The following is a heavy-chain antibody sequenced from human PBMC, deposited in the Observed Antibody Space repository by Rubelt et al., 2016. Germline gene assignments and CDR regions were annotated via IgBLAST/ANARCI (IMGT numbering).Heavy chain of an antibody. Sequence: LQLQESGPGLVKPSETLSLTCAVSGGSISSSSYYWGWIRQPPGKGLEWIGSIYYSGSTYYNPSLKSRVTISVDTSKNQFSLKLSSVTAADTAVYYCAGGTNCSSTSCLGLFDYWGQGTLVTVSS. CDR3: AGGTNCSSTSCLGLFDY. J-gene: IGHJ4*02. V-gene: IGHV4-39*01. D-gene: IGHD2-2*01. CDR1: GGSISSSSYY. CDR2: IYYSGST.